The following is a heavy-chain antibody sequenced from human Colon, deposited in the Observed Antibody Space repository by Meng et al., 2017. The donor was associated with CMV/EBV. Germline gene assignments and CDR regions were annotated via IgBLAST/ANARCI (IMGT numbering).Heavy chain of an antibody. CDR2: INPNSGGT. D-gene: IGHD3-10*01. J-gene: IGHJ4*02. V-gene: IGHV1-2*02. CDR3: ARGPYGSGSYRFEF. Sequence: ASVKVSCKASGYTFTGYYMHWVRQAPGQGLEWMGWINPNSGGTNYAQKFQGRVTMTRDTSISTAYMELSRLRSDDTAVYFCARGPYGSGSYRFEFWGQGTQVTVSS. CDR1: GYTFTGYY.